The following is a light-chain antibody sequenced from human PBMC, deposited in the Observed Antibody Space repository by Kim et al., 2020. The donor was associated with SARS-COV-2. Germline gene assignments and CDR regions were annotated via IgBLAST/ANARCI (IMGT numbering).Light chain of an antibody. CDR1: QSVSSN. CDR2: DAS. V-gene: IGKV3-15*01. Sequence: SPGERVTLSCRASQSVSSNLAWYKQKPGQAPRLLIYDASTRATGIPARFSGSGSGTEFTLTISSLQSEDFASYYCQHYNNWPSLTFGGGTKVDIK. CDR3: QHYNNWPSLT. J-gene: IGKJ4*01.